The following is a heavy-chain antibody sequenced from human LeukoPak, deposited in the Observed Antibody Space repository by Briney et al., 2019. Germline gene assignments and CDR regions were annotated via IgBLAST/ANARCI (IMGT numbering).Heavy chain of an antibody. Sequence: ASVKVSCKASGLTFTSSAMQWVRQARGQRLEWIGWIVVGSGNTNYAQKFQERVTITRDMSTSTAYMELSSLRSEDTAVYYCAADNTPGTPFDYWGQGTLVTVSS. CDR2: IVVGSGNT. J-gene: IGHJ4*02. V-gene: IGHV1-58*02. CDR3: AADNTPGTPFDY. D-gene: IGHD1-1*01. CDR1: GLTFTSSA.